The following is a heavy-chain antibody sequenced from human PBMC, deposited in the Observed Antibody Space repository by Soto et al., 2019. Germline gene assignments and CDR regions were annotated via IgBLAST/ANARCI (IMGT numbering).Heavy chain of an antibody. CDR3: ARSGLIAAAGTVPEGDAYYYYYGMDV. V-gene: IGHV1-2*04. CDR1: GYTFTGYY. CDR2: INPNSGGT. J-gene: IGHJ6*02. D-gene: IGHD6-13*01. Sequence: QVQLVQSGAEVKKPGASVKVSCQASGYTFTGYYMHWVRQAPGQGLEWMGWINPNSGGTNYAQKFQGWVTMTRDTSISTAYMELSRLRSDEKAVYYCARSGLIAAAGTVPEGDAYYYYYGMDVWGQGTTVTVSS.